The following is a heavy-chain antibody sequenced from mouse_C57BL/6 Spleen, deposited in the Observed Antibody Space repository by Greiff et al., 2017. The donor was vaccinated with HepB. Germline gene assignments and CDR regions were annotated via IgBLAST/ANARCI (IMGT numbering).Heavy chain of an antibody. CDR3: ARAYGSSYGWYFDV. D-gene: IGHD1-1*01. CDR1: GYTFTSYW. Sequence: QVQLQQPGAELVRPGSSVKLSCKASGYTFTSYWMHWVKQRPIQGLEWIGNIDPSDSETHYNQKFKDKATLTVDKSSSTAYMQLSSLTSEDSAVYYCARAYGSSYGWYFDVWGTGTTVTVSS. V-gene: IGHV1-52*01. J-gene: IGHJ1*03. CDR2: IDPSDSET.